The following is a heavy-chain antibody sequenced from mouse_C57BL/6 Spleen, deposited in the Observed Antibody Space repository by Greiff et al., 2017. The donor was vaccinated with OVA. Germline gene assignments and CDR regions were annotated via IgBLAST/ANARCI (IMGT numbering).Heavy chain of an antibody. Sequence: EVQLMESGPGLVKPSQSLSLSCSVTGYSITSGYYWNWIRQFPGNKLEWMGYISYDGSNNYNPSLKNRISITRDTSKNQFFLKLNSVTTEDTATCDCARKDWDYFDYWGQGTTLTVSS. CDR3: ARKDWDYFDY. CDR1: GYSITSGYY. CDR2: ISYDGSN. J-gene: IGHJ2*01. V-gene: IGHV3-6*01. D-gene: IGHD4-1*01.